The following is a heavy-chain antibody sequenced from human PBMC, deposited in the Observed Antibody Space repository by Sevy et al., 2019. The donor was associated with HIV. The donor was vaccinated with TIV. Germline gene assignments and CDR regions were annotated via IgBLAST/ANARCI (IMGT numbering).Heavy chain of an antibody. V-gene: IGHV3-48*02. CDR2: ISSSSSTI. J-gene: IGHJ3*02. Sequence: GGSLRLSCAASGFTFSSYSMNWVRQAPGKGLEWVSYISSSSSTIYYADSVKGRFTISRDNAKNSLYLQMNSLRDEDTDVYYCARGAYCGGDYNPIDAFDIWGQGTMVTVSS. D-gene: IGHD2-21*02. CDR1: GFTFSSYS. CDR3: ARGAYCGGDYNPIDAFDI.